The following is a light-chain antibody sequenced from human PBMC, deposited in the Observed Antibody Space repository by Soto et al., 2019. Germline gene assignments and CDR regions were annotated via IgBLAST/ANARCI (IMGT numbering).Light chain of an antibody. CDR3: SSYTTSTTLGVV. Sequence: QSALTQPASVSGSPGQSITISCTGTSSDVGGSNYVSWYQQHPGKAPKLMIYEVANRPSGVSNRFSGSKSGNTASLTISGLQPEDEAHYYCSSYTTSTTLGVVFGGGTKLTGL. CDR2: EVA. CDR1: SSDVGGSNY. J-gene: IGLJ2*01. V-gene: IGLV2-14*01.